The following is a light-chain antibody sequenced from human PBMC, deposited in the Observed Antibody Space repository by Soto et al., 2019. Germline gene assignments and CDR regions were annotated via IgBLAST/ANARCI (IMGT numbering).Light chain of an antibody. J-gene: IGKJ1*01. Sequence: ETVMTQSPATLSVSPGERATLSRRASESVSTNLAWYQQKPGQAPRLLIYDVSTGATGIPARFSGRGSATDFTLTISSLQSEDFAVYYCQQYNNWPQTFGQGTKVDIK. V-gene: IGKV3-15*01. CDR3: QQYNNWPQT. CDR2: DVS. CDR1: ESVSTN.